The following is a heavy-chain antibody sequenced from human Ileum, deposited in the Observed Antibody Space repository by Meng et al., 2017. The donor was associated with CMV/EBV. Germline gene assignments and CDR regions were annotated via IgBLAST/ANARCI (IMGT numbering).Heavy chain of an antibody. CDR2: NNPGDGST. CDR3: ARGPSRTDFDY. J-gene: IGHJ4*02. Sequence: QVRLRSVGAEVKDPGASVTASCKASGYPFNGYYKHWVRQAPGEGLEWMGINNPGDGSTNSAQKFQGRVTMTRDTSTTTVHMELSSLRSEDTAVYYCARGPSRTDFDYWGQGTLVTVSS. V-gene: IGHV1-46*02. CDR1: GYPFNGYY. D-gene: IGHD1-14*01.